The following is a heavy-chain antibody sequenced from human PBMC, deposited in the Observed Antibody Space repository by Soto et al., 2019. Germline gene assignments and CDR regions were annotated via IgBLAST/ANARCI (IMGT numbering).Heavy chain of an antibody. CDR3: ARDAVLGNLNYYYYMDV. V-gene: IGHV3-64*01. D-gene: IGHD2-8*01. CDR2: ISSNGGST. CDR1: GFTFSSYA. Sequence: GGSLRLSCAASGFTFSSYAMHWVRQAPGKGLEYVSAISSNGGSTYYANSVKGRFTISRDNSKNTLYLQMGSLRAEDMAVYYCARDAVLGNLNYYYYMDVWGKGTTVTVSS. J-gene: IGHJ6*03.